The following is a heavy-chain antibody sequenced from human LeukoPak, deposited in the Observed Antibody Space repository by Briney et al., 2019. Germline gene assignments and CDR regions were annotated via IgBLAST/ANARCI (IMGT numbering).Heavy chain of an antibody. CDR2: INHSGST. CDR1: GGSFSGYY. J-gene: IGHJ4*02. CDR3: ARGRASHY. V-gene: IGHV4-34*01. Sequence: PSETLSLTCAVYGGSFSGYYWSWIRQPPGKGLEWIGEINHSGSTNYNPSLKSRVTISVDTSKNQFSLKLGSVTAADTAVYYCARGRASHYWGQGTLVTVSS.